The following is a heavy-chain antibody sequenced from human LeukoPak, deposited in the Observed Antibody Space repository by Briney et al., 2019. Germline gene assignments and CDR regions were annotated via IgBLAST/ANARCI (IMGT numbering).Heavy chain of an antibody. V-gene: IGHV1-2*02. CDR2: INPNSGGT. D-gene: IGHD3-22*01. J-gene: IGHJ4*02. CDR1: GYTFTDYY. Sequence: ASVKVSCKASGYTFTDYYTHWVRQAPGQGLEWMGWINPNSGGTNYAQKFQGRVTMTRDTSISTAYMELSRLRSDDTAVYYCARVMGDSSGYYHLFDYWGQGTLVTVSP. CDR3: ARVMGDSSGYYHLFDY.